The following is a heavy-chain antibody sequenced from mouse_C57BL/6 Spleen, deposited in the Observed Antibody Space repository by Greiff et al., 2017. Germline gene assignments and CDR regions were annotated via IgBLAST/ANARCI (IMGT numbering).Heavy chain of an antibody. CDR1: GFTFSDYY. D-gene: IGHD1-1*01. J-gene: IGHJ1*03. Sequence: EVMLVESEGGLVQPGSSMKLSCTASGFTFSDYYMAWVRQVPEKGLEWVANINYDGSSTYYLDSLKSRFIISRDNAKNILYLQMSSLKSEDTATYYCAREGYGSSHWYFDVWGTGTTVTVSS. V-gene: IGHV5-16*01. CDR2: INYDGSST. CDR3: AREGYGSSHWYFDV.